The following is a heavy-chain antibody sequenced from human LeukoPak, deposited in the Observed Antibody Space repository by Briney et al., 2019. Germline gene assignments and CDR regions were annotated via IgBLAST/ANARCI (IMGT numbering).Heavy chain of an antibody. Sequence: ASVKVSCKSSGYXFTSYYIHWVQQAPGQGLEWMGLINPSGGSTRYAQKFQGRVTMTRDTSTSTVYMELSDLRSGDTAMYYCARGPATGTSWPFDYWGQGTLVTVSS. D-gene: IGHD6-13*01. CDR2: INPSGGST. J-gene: IGHJ4*02. CDR3: ARGPATGTSWPFDY. V-gene: IGHV1-46*01. CDR1: GYXFTSYY.